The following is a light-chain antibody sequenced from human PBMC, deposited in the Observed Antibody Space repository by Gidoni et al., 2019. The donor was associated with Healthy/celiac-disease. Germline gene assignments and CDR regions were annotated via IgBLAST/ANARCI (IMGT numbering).Light chain of an antibody. CDR1: ALPTRY. J-gene: IGLJ1*01. CDR2: EDS. Sequence: SYELTQPPSVSVSPGQTARITCSGDALPTRYAYWYQQTSGQAPVLVTYEDSKRPSGIPEGFSGSSSGTMATLTISGAQVEDEADYYCYSTDSSGFYVFGTGTKVTVL. V-gene: IGLV3-10*01. CDR3: YSTDSSGFYV.